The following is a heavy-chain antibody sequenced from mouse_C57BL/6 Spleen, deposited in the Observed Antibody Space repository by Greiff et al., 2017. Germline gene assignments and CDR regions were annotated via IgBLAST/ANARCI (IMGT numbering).Heavy chain of an antibody. CDR3: ARDRGDSNYLNYYAMDY. CDR1: GFTFSSYA. Sequence: EVKLVESGGGLVKPGGSLKLSCAASGFTFSSYAMSWVRQTPEKRLEWVATISDGGSYTYYPDNVKGRFTISRDNAKNNLYLQMSHLKSEDTAMYYCARDRGDSNYLNYYAMDYWGQGTSVTVSS. D-gene: IGHD2-5*01. J-gene: IGHJ4*01. CDR2: ISDGGSYT. V-gene: IGHV5-4*01.